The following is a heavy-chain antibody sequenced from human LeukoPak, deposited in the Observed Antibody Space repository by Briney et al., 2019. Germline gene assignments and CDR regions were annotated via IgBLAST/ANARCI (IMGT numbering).Heavy chain of an antibody. CDR2: IYYSGST. CDR1: GGSISSYY. D-gene: IGHD1-1*01. V-gene: IGHV4-59*08. J-gene: IGHJ4*02. Sequence: TPSETLSLTCTVSGGSISSYYWSWIRQPPGKGLEWIGYIYYSGSTNYNPSLKSRVTISVDTSKNQFSLKLSSVTAADTAVYYCARQGLERYYFDYWGQGTLVTVSS. CDR3: ARQGLERYYFDY.